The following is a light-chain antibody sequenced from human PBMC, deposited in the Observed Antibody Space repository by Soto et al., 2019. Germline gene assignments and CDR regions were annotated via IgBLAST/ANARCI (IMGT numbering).Light chain of an antibody. CDR1: SSDVGGYNY. CDR3: SSYTGSNTPVV. J-gene: IGLJ2*01. V-gene: IGLV2-14*01. Sequence: QSALTQPASVSGSPGQSITISCTGTSSDVGGYNYVSWYQQHPGKAPNLIIFDVSNRPSGVSNRFSGSKSGNSASLTISGLQAEDEAGYYCSSYTGSNTPVVFGGGTKVTVL. CDR2: DVS.